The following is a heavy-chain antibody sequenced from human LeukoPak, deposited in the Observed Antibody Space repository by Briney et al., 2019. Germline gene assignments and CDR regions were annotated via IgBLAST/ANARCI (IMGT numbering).Heavy chain of an antibody. CDR1: GFTFSSYD. D-gene: IGHD5-18*01. J-gene: IGHJ4*02. V-gene: IGHV3-23*01. CDR2: ISGSGGST. CDR3: AKDRGYSYGSIDY. Sequence: GGSLRLSCAASGFTFSSYDMSWVRQAPGKGLEWVSAISGSGGSTYYADSVKGRFTISRDNSKNTLYLQMNSLRAEDTAVYYCAKDRGYSYGSIDYWGQGTLVTVSS.